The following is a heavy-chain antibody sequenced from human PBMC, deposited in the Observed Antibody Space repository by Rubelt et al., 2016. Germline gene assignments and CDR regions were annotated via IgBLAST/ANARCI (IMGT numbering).Heavy chain of an antibody. V-gene: IGHV3-33*06. CDR1: GFTFSSYG. Sequence: VQLVESGGGVVQPGRSLRLSCAASGFTFSSYGMHWVRQAPGKGLEWVAVIWYDGRHKYYAASVKGRFNISKDNSKNMLYLTMKRLGAEDTAVYYCAKDMDSSYNYFDYWGQGTLVTVSS. D-gene: IGHD6-6*01. CDR2: IWYDGRHK. CDR3: AKDMDSSYNYFDY. J-gene: IGHJ4*02.